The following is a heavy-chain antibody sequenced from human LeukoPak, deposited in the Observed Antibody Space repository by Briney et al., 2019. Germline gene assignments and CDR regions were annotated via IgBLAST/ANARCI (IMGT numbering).Heavy chain of an antibody. CDR2: ISNKVYGGTT. V-gene: IGHV3-49*03. J-gene: IGHJ4*02. D-gene: IGHD6-19*01. Sequence: GGSLRLSCIASGFTLGDSAMSWFRQAPGKGLEWVGFISNKVYGGTTEYAASVKGRFTISRDDSKSIAYLQMDSLKTEDTAVYYCATNPSGWSLVDYWGQGTLVTVSS. CDR3: ATNPSGWSLVDY. CDR1: GFTLGDSA.